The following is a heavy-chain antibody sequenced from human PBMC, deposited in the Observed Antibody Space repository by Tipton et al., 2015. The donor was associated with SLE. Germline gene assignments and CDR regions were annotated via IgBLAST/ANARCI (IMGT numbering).Heavy chain of an antibody. CDR2: IYTSGST. J-gene: IGHJ4*02. D-gene: IGHD6-13*01. CDR3: ARVNIAAAGHFDY. Sequence: TLSLTCTVSGGSISSSSYYWGWIRQPPGKGLEWIGSIYTSGSTNYNPSLKSRVTISVDTSKNQFSLKLSSVTAADTAVYYCARVNIAAAGHFDYWGQGTLVTVSS. V-gene: IGHV4-39*07. CDR1: GGSISSSSYY.